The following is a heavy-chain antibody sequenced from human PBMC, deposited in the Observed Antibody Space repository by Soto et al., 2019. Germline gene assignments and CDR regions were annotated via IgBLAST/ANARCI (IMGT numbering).Heavy chain of an antibody. Sequence: PGGSLRLSCVGSGFTFSNYKMDWVRQAPGQGLEWVSSISGSSTYIYYADSVRGRFTISRDNAKNSVHLQMNSLRVEDTAVYLCAREELPPGTSFNSWFDPWGQGTLVTVSS. V-gene: IGHV3-21*01. CDR1: GFTFSNYK. CDR2: ISGSSTYI. D-gene: IGHD1-1*01. J-gene: IGHJ5*02. CDR3: AREELPPGTSFNSWFDP.